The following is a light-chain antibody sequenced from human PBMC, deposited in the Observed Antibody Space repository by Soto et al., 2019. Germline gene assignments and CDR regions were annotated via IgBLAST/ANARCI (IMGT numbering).Light chain of an antibody. Sequence: EIVLTQSPGTLSLSPGERATLSCRASQSVSSSYLAWYQQKPGQAPRLLIYGASSRATGIPDRFSGSGSGKDFTLTISRLEPEDFAVYYCQQYGSSPFGQGTRLEIK. CDR2: GAS. J-gene: IGKJ5*01. CDR3: QQYGSSP. CDR1: QSVSSSY. V-gene: IGKV3-20*01.